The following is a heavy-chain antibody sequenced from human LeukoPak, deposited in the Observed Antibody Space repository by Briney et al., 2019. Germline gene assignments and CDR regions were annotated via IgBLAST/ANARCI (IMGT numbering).Heavy chain of an antibody. CDR3: ARGSRLYYYSGMDV. D-gene: IGHD1-1*01. CDR2: IYTSGRT. V-gene: IGHV4-4*07. J-gene: IGHJ6*02. CDR1: GASISFYY. Sequence: SETLSLTCTVSGASISFYYWSWLRQPAGKGLEWIGRIYTSGRTIYHPSLKRRLTMSVDTSKNQFSLKLSSVTAADTAVYYCARGSRLYYYSGMDVWGQGTTVTVSS.